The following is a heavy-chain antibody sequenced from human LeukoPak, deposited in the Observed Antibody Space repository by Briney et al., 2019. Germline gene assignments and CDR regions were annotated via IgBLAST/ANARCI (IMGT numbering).Heavy chain of an antibody. V-gene: IGHV1-69*13. Sequence: ASVKVSCKTSGYTFSNYGITWVRQAPGQGLEWMGGIIPIFGTANYAQKFQGRVTITADESTSTAYMELSSLRSEDTAVYYCARCVIRHLYYYYYMDVWGKGTTVTISS. CDR2: IIPIFGTA. J-gene: IGHJ6*03. CDR3: ARCVIRHLYYYYYMDV. CDR1: GYTFSNYG. D-gene: IGHD3-16*02.